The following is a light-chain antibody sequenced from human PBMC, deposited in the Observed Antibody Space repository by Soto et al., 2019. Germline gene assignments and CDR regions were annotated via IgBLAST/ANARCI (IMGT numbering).Light chain of an antibody. J-gene: IGKJ4*01. Sequence: EIVLTQSPGTLSLSPGDRATLACRASQRVSARYVDWDQQKPGQAPRLLRYEASKRATGSPARFSGRGAGTDFTLTISSLEPEDFAVYYCQQRSDGPLTFGGGTKVDIK. CDR3: QQRSDGPLT. V-gene: IGKV3-11*01. CDR2: EAS. CDR1: QRVSARY.